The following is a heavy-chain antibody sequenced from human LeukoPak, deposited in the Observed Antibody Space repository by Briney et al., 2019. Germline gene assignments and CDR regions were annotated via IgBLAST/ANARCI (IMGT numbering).Heavy chain of an antibody. CDR3: AKEVEHCSGGSCYWNYFDY. D-gene: IGHD2-15*01. V-gene: IGHV3-23*01. J-gene: IGHJ4*02. CDR2: ISGSGGST. Sequence: GGSLRLSCAASGFTVSSNYMSWVRQAPGKGLEWVSAISGSGGSTYYADSVKGRFTVSRDNSKNTLYLQMNSLRAEDTAVYYCAKEVEHCSGGSCYWNYFDYWGQGTLVTVSS. CDR1: GFTVSSNY.